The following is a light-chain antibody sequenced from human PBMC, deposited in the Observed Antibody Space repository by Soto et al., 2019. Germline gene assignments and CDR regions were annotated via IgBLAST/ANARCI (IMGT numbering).Light chain of an antibody. J-gene: IGLJ1*01. Sequence: QSALTQPASVSGSPGQSITISCTGTSSDVGGYNHVSWYQQHPGKAPKLMIYDVSNRPSGVSNRFSGSKSGNTASLTISGLQPEDEADYYCISFTSTSTNYVFGTGTKLTVL. V-gene: IGLV2-14*01. CDR3: ISFTSTSTNYV. CDR2: DVS. CDR1: SSDVGGYNH.